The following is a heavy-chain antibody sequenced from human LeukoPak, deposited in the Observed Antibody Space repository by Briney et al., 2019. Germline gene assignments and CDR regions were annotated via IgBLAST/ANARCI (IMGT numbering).Heavy chain of an antibody. D-gene: IGHD3-10*01. J-gene: IGHJ4*02. CDR3: ARGARGVSGYYFDF. Sequence: PGGSLRLSCAASGFTFDDYGMSWVRQAPGKGLEWVSGINWNGGSTGYADSVKGRFTISGDNAKNSLYLQMNSLRAEDTALYYCARGARGVSGYYFDFWGQGTLVTVSS. CDR2: INWNGGST. V-gene: IGHV3-20*04. CDR1: GFTFDDYG.